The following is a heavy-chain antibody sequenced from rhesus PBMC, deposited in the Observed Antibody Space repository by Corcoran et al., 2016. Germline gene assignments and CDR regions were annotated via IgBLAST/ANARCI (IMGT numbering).Heavy chain of an antibody. Sequence: QVKLQESGPGLVKPLETLSLTCAVSGGSISGGYYYWSWIRQPPGKGLEGSGGISSRSENTDNNPALKSRVTMSKDTAKKQFARKRRSVTAAETAVYYCARVAVTTCFDYWGQGVLVTVSA. D-gene: IGHD4-23*01. V-gene: IGHV4S12*01. J-gene: IGHJ4*01. CDR3: ARVAVTTCFDY. CDR1: GGSISGGYYY. CDR2: ISSRSENT.